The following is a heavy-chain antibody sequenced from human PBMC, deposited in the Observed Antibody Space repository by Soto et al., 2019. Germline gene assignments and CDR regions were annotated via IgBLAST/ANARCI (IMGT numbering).Heavy chain of an antibody. CDR2: INPHGGST. CDR3: ARSSGGNFGIIIEGSNWFDP. V-gene: IGHV1-46*01. D-gene: IGHD3-3*01. J-gene: IGHJ5*02. CDR1: GDTFTSYY. Sequence: SVKVSCKAPGDTFTSYYLNWVRQAPGQGLEWMGVINPHGGSTKYAQKFQGRITMTRDTSRSTVYMELSSLRSDDTAIYYCARSSGGNFGIIIEGSNWFDPWGQGTLVTVSS.